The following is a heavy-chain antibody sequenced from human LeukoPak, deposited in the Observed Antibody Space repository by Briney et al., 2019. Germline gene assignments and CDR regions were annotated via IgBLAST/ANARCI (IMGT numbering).Heavy chain of an antibody. Sequence: PSETPSLTCAVYGGSFSGYYWSWIRQPPGKGLEWIGEINHSGSTNYNPSLKSRVTISVDTSKNQFSLKLSSVTAADTAVYYCVVLYYDSSGYAFDYWGQGTLVTVSS. J-gene: IGHJ4*02. D-gene: IGHD3-22*01. CDR3: VVLYYDSSGYAFDY. CDR1: GGSFSGYY. V-gene: IGHV4-34*01. CDR2: INHSGST.